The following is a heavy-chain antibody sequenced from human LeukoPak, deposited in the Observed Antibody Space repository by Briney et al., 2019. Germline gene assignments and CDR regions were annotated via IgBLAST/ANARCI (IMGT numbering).Heavy chain of an antibody. Sequence: ASVKVSCKASGYTFSNYGTSWVRQAPGLGLEWMGWTSYNGNTNYAQKFQDRVTMTTDTSTSTAYMELSSLRSEDTAVYYCARGGWDSSGYLNWFDPWGQGTLVTVSS. V-gene: IGHV1-18*04. D-gene: IGHD3-22*01. J-gene: IGHJ5*02. CDR3: ARGGWDSSGYLNWFDP. CDR1: GYTFSNYG. CDR2: TSYNGNT.